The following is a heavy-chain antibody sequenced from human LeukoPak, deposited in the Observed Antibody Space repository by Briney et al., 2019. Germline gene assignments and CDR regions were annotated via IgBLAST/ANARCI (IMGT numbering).Heavy chain of an antibody. CDR1: GGSITNTNY. Sequence: PSETLSLTCGVSGGSITNTNYRTWVRQPPGKGLERIGEVNLQGSTNYNPSLMGRVAIAVDTSENHISLQLTSVTAADTAVYYCAREGGPYRPLDYSGQGTLVTVSS. CDR2: VNLQGST. J-gene: IGHJ4*02. CDR3: AREGGPYRPLDY. V-gene: IGHV4-4*02.